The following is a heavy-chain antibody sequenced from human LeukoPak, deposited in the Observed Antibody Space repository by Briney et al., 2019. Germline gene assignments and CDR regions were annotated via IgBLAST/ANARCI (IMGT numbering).Heavy chain of an antibody. J-gene: IGHJ3*02. CDR2: IYDSGST. V-gene: IGHV4-59*01. CDR3: ACLTTADAFDI. D-gene: IGHD3-22*01. CDR1: GGSISSYY. Sequence: SETLSLTCTVSGGSISSYYWSWIRQPPGKGLEWIGYIYDSGSTNYNPSLKSRVTISVDTSKNQFSLKLSSVAAADTAVYYCACLTTADAFDIWGQGTMVTVSS.